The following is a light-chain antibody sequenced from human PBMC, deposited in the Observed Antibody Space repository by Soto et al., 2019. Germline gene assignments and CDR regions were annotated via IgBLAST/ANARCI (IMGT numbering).Light chain of an antibody. J-gene: IGKJ1*01. CDR1: QSVSSY. CDR2: DAS. V-gene: IGKV3-11*01. Sequence: EIVLTQSPATLSLSPGERATLSCRASQSVSSYLAWYQQKPGQAPRLLIYDASNRATGIPARFSGSGSGTDFTLTIGSLEPEDFAVYYCQQRSNWPPWTFRQGTKVEIK. CDR3: QQRSNWPPWT.